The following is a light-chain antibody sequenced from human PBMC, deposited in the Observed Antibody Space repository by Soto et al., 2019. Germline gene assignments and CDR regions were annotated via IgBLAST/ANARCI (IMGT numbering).Light chain of an antibody. J-gene: IGLJ1*01. CDR3: GSITRSSTSV. Sequence: QSVLSQPASVYGSPGQSITISCTGTSSDVGGFEYVSWYQHQPGKAPKLIIYDVTKRPSGVSNRFSGSKSGNTASLTISGIQAEDEGDYYCGSITRSSTSVFGTGTKVTVL. CDR2: DVT. V-gene: IGLV2-14*01. CDR1: SSDVGGFEY.